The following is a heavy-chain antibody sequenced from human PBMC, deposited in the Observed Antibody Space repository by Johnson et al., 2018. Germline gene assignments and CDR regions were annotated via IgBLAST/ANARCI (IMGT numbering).Heavy chain of an antibody. Sequence: VQLVESGGGLVQPGGSXRLSCAASGFTFSNEAMSWVRQAPGKGLEWVSASSVSGGRTFYTDSVKGRLTISRDNSRDTVYLQMSSLRVEDTAVYYCSREGTGWLPDSWGQGTMVTVSS. CDR2: SSVSGGRT. CDR1: GFTFSNEA. J-gene: IGHJ3*02. V-gene: IGHV3-23*04. D-gene: IGHD6-19*01. CDR3: SREGTGWLPDS.